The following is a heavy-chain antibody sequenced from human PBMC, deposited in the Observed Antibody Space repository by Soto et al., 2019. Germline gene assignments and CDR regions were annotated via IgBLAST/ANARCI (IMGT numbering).Heavy chain of an antibody. D-gene: IGHD7-27*01. CDR1: SDSLTITSHY. V-gene: IGHV4-39*01. Sequence: SETLSLTCIVSSDSLTITSHYWGWVRQPPGKGLEWIGSIYYSGSTYYNPSLKSRVTISVDTSKNQFSLKLSSVTAADTAVYYCARETGDHGYGMHVWGQGTTVTVSS. CDR3: ARETGDHGYGMHV. J-gene: IGHJ6*02. CDR2: IYYSGST.